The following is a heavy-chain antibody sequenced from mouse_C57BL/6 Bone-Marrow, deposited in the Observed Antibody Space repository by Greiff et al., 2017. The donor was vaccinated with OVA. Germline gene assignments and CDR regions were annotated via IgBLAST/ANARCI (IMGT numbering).Heavy chain of an antibody. V-gene: IGHV1-80*01. D-gene: IGHD3-2*02. CDR1: GYAFSSYW. CDR2: IYPGDGDT. Sequence: VQLQQSGAELVKPGASVKISCKASGYAFSSYWMNWVKQRPGKGLEWIGQIYPGDGDTNYNGKFKGKATLTADKSSSTAYMQLSSLTSEDAAVYCCARGSGRRYYAMDYWGQGTSVTVSS. CDR3: ARGSGRRYYAMDY. J-gene: IGHJ4*01.